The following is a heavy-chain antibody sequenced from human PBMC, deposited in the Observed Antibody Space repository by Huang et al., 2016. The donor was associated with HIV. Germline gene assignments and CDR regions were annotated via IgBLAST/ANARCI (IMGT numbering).Heavy chain of an antibody. V-gene: IGHV1-69*13. J-gene: IGHJ3*01. Sequence: QVQLVQSGAEVRKPGYSVKVSCRASGGSFNNFGINWVRQAPGQGLEWMGVIIPRIGTRNDAQRFKDRVTITADETTGVVHLEVTSLRSDDTAVYFCAKRGGAWGSPYAFDLWGPGTMVTVSS. CDR1: GGSFNNFG. D-gene: IGHD3-16*01. CDR2: IIPRIGTR. CDR3: AKRGGAWGSPYAFDL.